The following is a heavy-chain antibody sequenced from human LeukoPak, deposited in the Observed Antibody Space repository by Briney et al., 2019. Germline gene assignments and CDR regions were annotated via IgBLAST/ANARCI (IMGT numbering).Heavy chain of an antibody. J-gene: IGHJ4*02. V-gene: IGHV1-2*06. CDR1: GYTFTGYY. CDR3: VAGEPRNPFDY. CDR2: INPNSGGT. D-gene: IGHD3-16*01. Sequence: AASVKVSCKASGYTFTGYYMHWVRQAPGQGLEWMGRINPNSGGTNYAQKFQGRVTMTRDTSISTAYMELSRLRSDDTAVYYCVAGEPRNPFDYWGQGTLVTVSS.